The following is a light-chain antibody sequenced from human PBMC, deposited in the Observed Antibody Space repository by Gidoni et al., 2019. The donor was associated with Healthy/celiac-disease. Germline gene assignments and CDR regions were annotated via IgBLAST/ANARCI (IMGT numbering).Light chain of an antibody. CDR1: QSISSS. CDR2: AAS. V-gene: IGKV1-39*01. CDR3: EENYRLSLWLT. J-gene: IGKJ4*02. Sequence: LRQAQYSLAASVGDRVTITCRASQSISSSLNWYQQKPGKAPKLLIYAASSLQRVVPSRCSVRGSGVDGIQTCSSLISDDIATDFREENYRLSLWLTFGEGTKVEIK.